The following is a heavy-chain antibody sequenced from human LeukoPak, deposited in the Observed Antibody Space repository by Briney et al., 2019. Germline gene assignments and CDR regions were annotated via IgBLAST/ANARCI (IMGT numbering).Heavy chain of an antibody. CDR2: IYYSGST. J-gene: IGHJ4*02. D-gene: IGHD4-23*01. CDR3: ARAGTVVPFDY. Sequence: SETLSLTCTVSGGSISSSSYYWGWIRQPPGKGLEWIGSIYYSGSTYYNPSLKSRVTISVDTSKNQFSLKLSSVTAADTAVYYCARAGTVVPFDYWGQGALVTVSS. CDR1: GGSISSSSYY. V-gene: IGHV4-39*01.